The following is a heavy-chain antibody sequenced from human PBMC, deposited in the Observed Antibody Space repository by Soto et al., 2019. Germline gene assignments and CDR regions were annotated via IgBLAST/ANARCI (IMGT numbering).Heavy chain of an antibody. V-gene: IGHV1-46*01. CDR1: GYTFTSYY. CDR2: INPSGGST. CDR3: ARPPYPGCINAVCYPLDY. Sequence: QVQLVQSGAEVKKPGASVKISCKASGYTFTSYYMHWVRHAPGQVLEWMGIINPSGGSTNYAQKLQGRVAMTRDTSTSTVYMELNSLRSEDTAVYYCARPPYPGCINAVCYPLDYWGQGTLVTVSS. D-gene: IGHD2-8*01. J-gene: IGHJ4*02.